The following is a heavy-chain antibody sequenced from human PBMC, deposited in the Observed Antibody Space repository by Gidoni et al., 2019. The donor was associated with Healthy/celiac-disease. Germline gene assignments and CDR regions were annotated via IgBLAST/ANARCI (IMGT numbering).Heavy chain of an antibody. CDR3: ARQSPRWLQLDY. CDR2: IYYSGST. D-gene: IGHD5-12*01. CDR1: GGSIRSYY. Sequence: QVQLQESGPGLVKPSETLSLTCPVAGGSIRSYYWSWIRQPPGKGLEWIGYIYYSGSTNYNPSLKSRVTISVDTPKNQFSLKLSSVTAAATAGYYCARQSPRWLQLDYWGQGTLVTVSS. J-gene: IGHJ4*02. V-gene: IGHV4-59*08.